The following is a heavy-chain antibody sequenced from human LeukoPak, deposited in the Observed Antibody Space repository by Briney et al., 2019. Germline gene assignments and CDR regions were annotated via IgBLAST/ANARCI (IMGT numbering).Heavy chain of an antibody. CDR2: ISGSGSII. D-gene: IGHD6-6*01. Sequence: GGSLRLSCAASGFTFGDYSMTWIRQAPGKGLEWVSYISGSGSIIYYADSVKGRFTISRDNAKNSLYLQMNSLRAEDTAVYYCARVRAVRWGFEYWGQGTLVTVSS. V-gene: IGHV3-11*04. CDR1: GFTFGDYS. J-gene: IGHJ4*02. CDR3: ARVRAVRWGFEY.